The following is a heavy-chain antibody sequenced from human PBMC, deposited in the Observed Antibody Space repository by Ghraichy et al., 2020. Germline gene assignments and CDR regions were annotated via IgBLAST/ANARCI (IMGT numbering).Heavy chain of an antibody. CDR3: ARAPPPERSYYGMDV. V-gene: IGHV4-31*03. CDR2: IYYSGST. CDR1: GGSIYSGGYY. J-gene: IGHJ6*02. Sequence: LRLSCTVSGGSIYSGGYYWSWIRQHPGKGLEWIGYIYYSGSTYYNPSLKSRVTISVDTSKNQFSLKLSSVTAADTAVYYCARAPPPERSYYGMDVWGQGTTVTVSS.